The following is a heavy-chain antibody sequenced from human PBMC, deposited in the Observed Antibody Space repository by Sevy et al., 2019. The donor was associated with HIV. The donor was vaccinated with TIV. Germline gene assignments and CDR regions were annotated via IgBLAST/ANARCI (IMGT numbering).Heavy chain of an antibody. V-gene: IGHV3-30-3*01. D-gene: IGHD2-21*02. CDR2: ISYDGSNK. Sequence: GGSLRLSCAASGFTFSSYAMHWVRQAPGKGLEWVAVISYDGSNKYYADSVKGRFTISRDNSKNTLYLQMNSLRAEDTAVYYCAREYCGGDCCPDYWGQGTLVTVSS. J-gene: IGHJ4*02. CDR3: AREYCGGDCCPDY. CDR1: GFTFSSYA.